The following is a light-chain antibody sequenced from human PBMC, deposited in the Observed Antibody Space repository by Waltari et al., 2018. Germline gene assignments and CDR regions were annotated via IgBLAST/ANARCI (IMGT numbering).Light chain of an antibody. V-gene: IGKV1-6*01. J-gene: IGKJ1*01. CDR1: QDIRND. CDR2: AAS. CDR3: LQDYNYPRT. Sequence: AIQMTQSPSSLSASVGDRVTITCRASQDIRNDLGWYQQKPGEAPKLLIYAASNLQSGVPSKFSGSGSGTDFSLTISSLQPEDFATYYCLQDYNYPRTFGQGTKVEIK.